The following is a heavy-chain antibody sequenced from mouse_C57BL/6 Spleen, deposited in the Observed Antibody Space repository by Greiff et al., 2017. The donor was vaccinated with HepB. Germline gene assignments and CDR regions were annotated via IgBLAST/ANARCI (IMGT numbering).Heavy chain of an antibody. V-gene: IGHV5-17*01. J-gene: IGHJ3*01. Sequence: EVKVVESGGGLVKPGGSLKLSCAASGFTFSDYGMHWVRQAPEKGLEWVAYISSGSSTIYYADTVKGRFTISRDNAKNTLFLQMTSLRSEDTAMYYCASLITTVVAPYWGQGTLVTVSA. CDR2: ISSGSSTI. D-gene: IGHD1-1*01. CDR3: ASLITTVVAPY. CDR1: GFTFSDYG.